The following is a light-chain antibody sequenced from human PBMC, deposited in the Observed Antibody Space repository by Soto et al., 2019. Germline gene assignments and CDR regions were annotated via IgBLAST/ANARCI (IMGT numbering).Light chain of an antibody. CDR2: DTS. CDR1: PSLANSF. J-gene: IGKJ1*01. Sequence: EFVLTQSPGTLSLSPGERATLSCRASPSLANSFIAWYQQKPGQAPRLLIYDTSSRASGIPDRFSGSGSGTDFTLTISRLETEDFAVYYCQQYNNWPWTFGQGTKVDIK. V-gene: IGKV3D-20*02. CDR3: QQYNNWPWT.